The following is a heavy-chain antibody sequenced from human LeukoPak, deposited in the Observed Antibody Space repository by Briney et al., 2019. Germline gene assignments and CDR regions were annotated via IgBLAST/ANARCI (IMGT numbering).Heavy chain of an antibody. D-gene: IGHD4-17*01. Sequence: ASVKVSCKASGYTFTSYDINWVRQATGQGLEWMGWINPNSGGTNYAQKFQGRVTMTRDTSISTAYMELSRLRSDDTAVYYCARTLNGDIDYWGQGTLVTVSS. CDR1: GYTFTSYD. CDR3: ARTLNGDIDY. J-gene: IGHJ4*02. V-gene: IGHV1-2*02. CDR2: INPNSGGT.